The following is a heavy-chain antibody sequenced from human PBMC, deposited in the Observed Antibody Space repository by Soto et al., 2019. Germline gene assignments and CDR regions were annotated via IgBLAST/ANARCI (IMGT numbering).Heavy chain of an antibody. CDR3: ARDTPRGYSYGSFDY. CDR1: GGSISSGGYY. D-gene: IGHD5-18*01. V-gene: IGHV4-31*03. J-gene: IGHJ4*02. Sequence: LSLNCTVSGGSISSGGYYLSWIRPHPGKGLEWIGYIYYSGGTYYNPSPKSRVTISVDTSKNKLSLKLSSVTAADTAVYYCARDTPRGYSYGSFDYWGQATLVTVSS. CDR2: IYYSGGT.